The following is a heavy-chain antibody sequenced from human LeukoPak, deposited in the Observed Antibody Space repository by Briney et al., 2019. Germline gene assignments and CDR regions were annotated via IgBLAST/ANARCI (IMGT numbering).Heavy chain of an antibody. Sequence: GGSLRLSCAASGFTFSIYWMHWVRQAPGKGLVWVSRISSEGSSTTYADSVKGRFTISRDNVKDTLYLQMNSLRAEDTAVYYCARGENTYIDYWGQGTLVTVSS. CDR1: GFTFSIYW. V-gene: IGHV3-74*01. D-gene: IGHD3-16*01. J-gene: IGHJ4*02. CDR2: ISSEGSST. CDR3: ARGENTYIDY.